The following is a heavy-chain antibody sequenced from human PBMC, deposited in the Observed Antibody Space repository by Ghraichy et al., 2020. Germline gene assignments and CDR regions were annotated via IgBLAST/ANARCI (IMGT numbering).Heavy chain of an antibody. J-gene: IGHJ4*02. D-gene: IGHD3-16*01. Sequence: GGSLRLSCAGSGFTFSSYEMNWVRQAPGKGLEWASYIRGTTSAIYYADSVKGRFTMSRDNAKSSLYLQMNSLRVEDTAVYYCARDEADGGIDFWGRGTLVTVSS. CDR1: GFTFSSYE. CDR3: ARDEADGGIDF. CDR2: IRGTTSAI. V-gene: IGHV3-48*03.